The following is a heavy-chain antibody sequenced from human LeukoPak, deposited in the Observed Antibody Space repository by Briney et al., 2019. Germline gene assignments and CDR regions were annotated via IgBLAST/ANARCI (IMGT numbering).Heavy chain of an antibody. J-gene: IGHJ4*02. CDR2: ISSRSTYI. Sequence: PGGSLRLSCAASGFTFSSYSMNWVRQAPGKGLEWVSSISSRSTYIYYADSLKGRFTISRDNAKNSLYLQMNSLRAEDTAVYYCARELSSYDFWLWGQGTLVTVSS. D-gene: IGHD3-3*01. V-gene: IGHV3-21*01. CDR3: ARELSSYDFWL. CDR1: GFTFSSYS.